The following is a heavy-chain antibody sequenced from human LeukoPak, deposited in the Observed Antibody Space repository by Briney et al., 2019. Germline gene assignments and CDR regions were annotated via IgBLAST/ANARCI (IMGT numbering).Heavy chain of an antibody. Sequence: GGSLRLSSAASGFTFSSYGMHWVRQAPGKGLEWVAVISYDGSNKYYADSVKGRFTISRDNSKNTLYLQMNSLRAEDTAVYYCAKDLRRYSYGVDYWGQGTLVTVSS. D-gene: IGHD5-18*01. CDR2: ISYDGSNK. CDR1: GFTFSSYG. CDR3: AKDLRRYSYGVDY. J-gene: IGHJ4*02. V-gene: IGHV3-30*18.